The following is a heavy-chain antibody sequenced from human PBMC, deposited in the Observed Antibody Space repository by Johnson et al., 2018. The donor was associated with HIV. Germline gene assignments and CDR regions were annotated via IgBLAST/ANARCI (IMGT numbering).Heavy chain of an antibody. V-gene: IGHV3-20*04. J-gene: IGHJ3*01. CDR1: GFTFDNYG. CDR2: INWNGNTI. Sequence: VQLVESGGGVVRPGGSLRLSCATSGFTFDNYGMNWVRQAPGKGLEWVSGINWNGNTIGYADSVKGRFTISRDTTENALYLQMNSLRAEDTALYYCARAIAAAGSSLEDDAWGQGTMVTVSS. CDR3: ARAIAAAGSSLEDDA. D-gene: IGHD6-13*01.